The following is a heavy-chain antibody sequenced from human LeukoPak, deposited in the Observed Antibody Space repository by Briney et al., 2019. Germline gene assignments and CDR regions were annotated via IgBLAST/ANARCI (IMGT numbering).Heavy chain of an antibody. D-gene: IGHD3-3*01. J-gene: IGHJ4*02. Sequence: SETLSLTCTVSGGSIGTYSWNRIRQPPGKGLEWIGYIYYSGSTNYNPSLKSRVTISVDTSKNQFSLKLSSVTAADTAVYYCARHAKTYYDFWSGLGFDYWGQGTLVTVSS. CDR2: IYYSGST. V-gene: IGHV4-59*08. CDR3: ARHAKTYYDFWSGLGFDY. CDR1: GGSIGTYS.